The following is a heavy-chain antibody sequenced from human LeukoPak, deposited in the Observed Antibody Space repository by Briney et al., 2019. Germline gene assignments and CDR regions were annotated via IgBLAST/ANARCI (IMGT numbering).Heavy chain of an antibody. J-gene: IGHJ4*02. V-gene: IGHV1-69*01. CDR3: AVTDCSSTSCYGFVAGDY. D-gene: IGHD2-2*01. CDR1: GGTFSSYA. CDR2: IIPIFGTA. Sequence: GSSVKVSCKASGGTFSSYAISWVRQAPGQGLEWMGGIIPIFGTANYAQEFQGRVTITADESTSTAYMELSSLRSEDTAVYYCAVTDCSSTSCYGFVAGDYWGQGTLVTVSS.